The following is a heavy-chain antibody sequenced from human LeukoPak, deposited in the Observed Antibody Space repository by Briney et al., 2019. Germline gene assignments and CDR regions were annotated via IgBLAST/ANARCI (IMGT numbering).Heavy chain of an antibody. V-gene: IGHV4-34*01. J-gene: IGHJ4*02. D-gene: IGHD1-14*01. CDR1: GGSISGYY. Sequence: PSETLSLTCTVSGGSISGYYWSWIRQPPGKGLEWIGEINHSGSTNYNPSLKSRVTISVDTSKNQFSLKLSSVTAADTAVYYCASSAGIEDSRPDYWGQGTLVTVSS. CDR3: ASSAGIEDSRPDY. CDR2: INHSGST.